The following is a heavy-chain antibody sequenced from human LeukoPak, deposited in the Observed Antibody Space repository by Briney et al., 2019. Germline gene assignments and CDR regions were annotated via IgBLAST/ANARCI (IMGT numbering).Heavy chain of an antibody. Sequence: SETPSLTCTVSRGSLSSYYWSWIRQPPGKGLEWIGYIYYSGSTNYNPSLKGRVSISVDTSKNQFSLKLSSVTAADTAVYYCAARPYYYGSGSTFFDYWGQGTLVTVSS. D-gene: IGHD3-10*01. V-gene: IGHV4-59*01. CDR1: RGSLSSYY. CDR2: IYYSGST. J-gene: IGHJ4*02. CDR3: AARPYYYGSGSTFFDY.